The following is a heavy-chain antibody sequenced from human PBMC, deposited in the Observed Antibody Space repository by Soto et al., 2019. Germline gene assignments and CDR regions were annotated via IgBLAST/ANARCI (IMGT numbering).Heavy chain of an antibody. Sequence: EVQLVESGGGLVKPGGSLRLSCAASGFTFSTYTMNWVRQAPGKGLEWVSSISSTSSYIFYTDSAKGRFTISRDNAKKSLYLQMNSLRAEDTAVYYCARGESTGTPFFDSWGQGTLVTVSS. CDR2: ISSTSSYI. CDR3: ARGESTGTPFFDS. J-gene: IGHJ4*02. CDR1: GFTFSTYT. V-gene: IGHV3-21*01. D-gene: IGHD1-1*01.